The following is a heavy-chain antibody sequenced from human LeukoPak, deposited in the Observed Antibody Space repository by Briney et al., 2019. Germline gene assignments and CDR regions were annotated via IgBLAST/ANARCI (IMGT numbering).Heavy chain of an antibody. CDR1: GFRFRDYS. CDR2: IGISSGKT. Sequence: TGGSLRLSCAASGFRFRDYSMNWVRQAPGKGLEWISYIGISSGKTNYADSVKGRFTISGDKAKNSLYLQMNSLRDEDTAVYYCARDYKYAFDNWGQGTLVTVSS. D-gene: IGHD5-24*01. V-gene: IGHV3-48*02. CDR3: ARDYKYAFDN. J-gene: IGHJ4*02.